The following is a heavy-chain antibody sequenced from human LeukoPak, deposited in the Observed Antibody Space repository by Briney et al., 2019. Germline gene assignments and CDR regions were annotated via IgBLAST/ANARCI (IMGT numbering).Heavy chain of an antibody. CDR2: ILPIVGTA. Sequence: SVKVSCKINSYIITWVRQAPGQGLEWMGGILPIVGTANYAQKFQGRVTITADESTTTVYMELRSLRSDDTAVYYCARDRDWMRITTSKDAFDIWGQGTMVTVSS. CDR1: NSYI. CDR3: ARDRDWMRITTSKDAFDI. D-gene: IGHD3-10*01. V-gene: IGHV1-69*01. J-gene: IGHJ3*02.